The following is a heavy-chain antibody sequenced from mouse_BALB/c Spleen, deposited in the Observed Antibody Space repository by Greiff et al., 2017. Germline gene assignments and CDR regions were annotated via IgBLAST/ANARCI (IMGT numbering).Heavy chain of an antibody. J-gene: IGHJ3*01. CDR1: GYSITSGYY. CDR3: ARGEYGNYEEFAY. D-gene: IGHD2-10*02. Sequence: VQLKESGPGLVKPSQSLSLTCSVTGYSITSGYYWNWIRQFPGNKLEWMGYISYDGSNNYNPSLKNRISITRDTSKNQFFLKLNSVTTEDTATYYCARGEYGNYEEFAYWGQGTLVTVSA. V-gene: IGHV3-6*02. CDR2: ISYDGSN.